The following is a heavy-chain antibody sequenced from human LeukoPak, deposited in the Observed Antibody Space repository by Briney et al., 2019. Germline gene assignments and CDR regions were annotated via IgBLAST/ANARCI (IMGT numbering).Heavy chain of an antibody. J-gene: IGHJ4*02. V-gene: IGHV4-59*10. Sequence: SETLSLTCAVYGGSFSGYYWSWIRQPAGKGLEWIGRIYTSGSTNYNPSLKSRVTLSVDTSKNQFSLRLTSVTAADTAFYYCAREEYSSDWYGHDSWGQGTLVTVSS. CDR2: IYTSGST. D-gene: IGHD6-13*01. CDR3: AREEYSSDWYGHDS. CDR1: GGSFSGYY.